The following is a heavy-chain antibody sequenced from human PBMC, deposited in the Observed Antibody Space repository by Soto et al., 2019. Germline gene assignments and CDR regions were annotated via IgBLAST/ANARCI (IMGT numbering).Heavy chain of an antibody. CDR3: ALDLEPVVAATGPIN. CDR2: ISAYNGNT. CDR1: GYTFTSYG. Sequence: ASVKVSCKASGYTFTSYGISWVRQAPGQGLEWMGWISAYNGNTNYAQKLQGRVTMTTDTSTSTAYMELRSLRSDDTAVYYCALDLEPVVAATGPINWGQGTLVTGSS. D-gene: IGHD2-15*01. J-gene: IGHJ4*02. V-gene: IGHV1-18*01.